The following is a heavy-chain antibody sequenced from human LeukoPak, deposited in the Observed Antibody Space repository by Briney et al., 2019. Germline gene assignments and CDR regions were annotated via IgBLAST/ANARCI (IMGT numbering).Heavy chain of an antibody. CDR2: ISAYNGNT. V-gene: IGHV1-18*01. J-gene: IGHJ4*02. D-gene: IGHD3-10*01. Sequence: GASVKVSCKASGYTFTSYGISWVRQAPGQGLEGMGWISAYNGNTNYAQKLQGRVTMTTDTSTSTAYMELRSLRSDDTAAYYCARVYYGSGSYYNWRIDYWGQGTLVTVSS. CDR3: ARVYYGSGSYYNWRIDY. CDR1: GYTFTSYG.